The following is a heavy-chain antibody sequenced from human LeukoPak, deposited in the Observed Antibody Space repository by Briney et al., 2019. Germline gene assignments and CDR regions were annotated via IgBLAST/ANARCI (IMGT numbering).Heavy chain of an antibody. CDR2: ISAYNGNT. CDR1: GYTFNTYS. CDR3: ARMPHCSTSTCPHGWFDP. J-gene: IGHJ5*02. Sequence: ASVKVSCKASGYTFNTYSITWVRQAPGQRLEWMGWISAYNGNTNYAQNLQGRVTMTTDTSTSTAYMDLRSLRSDDTAVYYCARMPHCSTSTCPHGWFDPWGQGTLVTVSS. D-gene: IGHD2-2*01. V-gene: IGHV1-18*01.